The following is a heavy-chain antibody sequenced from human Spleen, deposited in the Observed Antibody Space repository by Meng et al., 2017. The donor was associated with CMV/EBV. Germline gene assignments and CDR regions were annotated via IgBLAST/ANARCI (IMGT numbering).Heavy chain of an antibody. Sequence: SCEASGSTCAGYDSYWLQQPPGQGVECVGWFNHNSGGTNYAQKFQGRVTMTRDTSISTAYMELSRLRADDTAVYYCAREGIAAFLAPWGQGTLVTVSS. CDR2: FNHNSGGT. CDR3: AREGIAAFLAP. CDR1: GSTCAGYD. J-gene: IGHJ5*02. V-gene: IGHV1-2*02. D-gene: IGHD6-13*01.